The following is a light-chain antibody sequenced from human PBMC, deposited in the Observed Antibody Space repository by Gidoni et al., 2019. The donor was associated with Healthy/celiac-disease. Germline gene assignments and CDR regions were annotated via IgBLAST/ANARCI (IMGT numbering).Light chain of an antibody. V-gene: IGKV1-5*03. CDR1: QSISSL. CDR2: KAS. J-gene: IGKJ1*01. CDR3: QQYNSYTWT. Sequence: DIQMTQSPSTLSASVGDRVTITCRASQSISSLLAWYQQKPGKAPKLLIYKASSLESGVPSRFSGSGSGTEFTLTISSLQPDDFATYYCQQYNSYTWTFGQGTKLEIK.